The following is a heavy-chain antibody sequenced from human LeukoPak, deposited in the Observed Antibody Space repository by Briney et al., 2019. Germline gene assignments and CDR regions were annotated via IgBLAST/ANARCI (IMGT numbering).Heavy chain of an antibody. D-gene: IGHD4-17*01. J-gene: IGHJ2*01. CDR1: GGSFCGYY. V-gene: IGHV4-34*01. Sequence: KPSETLSLTCAVYGGSFCGYYWSWIRQPPGKGLEWIGEINHSGSTNYNPSLKSRVTISVDTSKNQVSLKLSSVTAADTAVYYCARVRMTTVTKWSRPGTCSINPHLDLWGRGTLVTVSS. CDR2: INHSGST. CDR3: ARVRMTTVTKWSRPGTCSINPHLDL.